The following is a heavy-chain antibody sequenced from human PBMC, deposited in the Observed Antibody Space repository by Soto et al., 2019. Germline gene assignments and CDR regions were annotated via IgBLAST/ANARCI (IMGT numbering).Heavy chain of an antibody. J-gene: IGHJ6*03. D-gene: IGHD3-16*01. CDR1: GFSLSNARMG. V-gene: IGHV2-26*01. CDR2: IFLNDEK. CDR3: ARIRDHHDYTWGSSAYYMDV. Sequence: ESGPTLVNPTVTLTLTCTVSGFSLSNARMGVSWIRQPPGKALQWLAHIFLNDEKSYSPSLKRRLTISKDTSKSQVVLTMTNMDPVDTATYYCARIRDHHDYTWGSSAYYMDVWGKGPTVTVSS.